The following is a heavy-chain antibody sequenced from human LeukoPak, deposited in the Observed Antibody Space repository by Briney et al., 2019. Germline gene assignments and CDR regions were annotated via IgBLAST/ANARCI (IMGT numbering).Heavy chain of an antibody. CDR2: IVVGSGNT. J-gene: IGHJ6*02. V-gene: IGHV1-58*02. CDR3: AAVEERYSGDYYGMDV. Sequence: SVKVSCKASGFTFTSSAMQWVRQARGQRLEWIGWIVVGSGNTNYAQKFQERVTITRDMSTSTAYMELSSLRSEDTAVYYCAAVEERYSGDYYGMDVWGQGTTVTVSS. CDR1: GFTFTSSA. D-gene: IGHD1-26*01.